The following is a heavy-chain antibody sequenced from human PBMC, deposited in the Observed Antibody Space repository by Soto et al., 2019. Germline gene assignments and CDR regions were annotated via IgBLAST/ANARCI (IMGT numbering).Heavy chain of an antibody. V-gene: IGHV4-59*01. CDR2: IYYSGST. CDR1: GGSISSYY. J-gene: IGHJ6*02. Sequence: NPSETLSLTCTVSGGSISSYYWSWIRQPPGKGLEWIGYIYYSGSTNYNPSLKSRVTISVDTSKNQFSLKLSSVTAADTAVYYCERDLLVATTGYGIDVWGQGTTVTVSS. CDR3: ERDLLVATTGYGIDV. D-gene: IGHD5-12*01.